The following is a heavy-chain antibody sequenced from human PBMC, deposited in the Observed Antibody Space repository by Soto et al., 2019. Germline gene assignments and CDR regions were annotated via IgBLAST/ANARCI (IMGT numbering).Heavy chain of an antibody. Sequence: SETLSLTFTVSCGSISTRPFYWGWIRQPPGKGLEWIGSIYYTGSTYYNPSLKSRVTISVDTSKNQFSLKLTSLTAADTAVYYCARLGYDPPHFDYWGQG. J-gene: IGHJ4*02. CDR1: CGSISTRPFY. V-gene: IGHV4-39*01. D-gene: IGHD3-22*01. CDR3: ARLGYDPPHFDY. CDR2: IYYTGST.